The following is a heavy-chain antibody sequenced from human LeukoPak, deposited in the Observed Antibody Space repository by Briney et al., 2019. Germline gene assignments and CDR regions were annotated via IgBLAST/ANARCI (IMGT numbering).Heavy chain of an antibody. J-gene: IGHJ1*01. CDR3: ARELVGATRMKYFQH. D-gene: IGHD1-26*01. V-gene: IGHV1-69*13. CDR2: IIPIFGTA. CDR1: GGTFSSYA. Sequence: GASVKVSCKASGGTFSSYAISWVRQAPGQGLEWMGGIIPIFGTANYAQKFQGSVTITADESTSTAYMELSSLRSEDTAVYYCARELVGATRMKYFQHWGQDTLVTVSS.